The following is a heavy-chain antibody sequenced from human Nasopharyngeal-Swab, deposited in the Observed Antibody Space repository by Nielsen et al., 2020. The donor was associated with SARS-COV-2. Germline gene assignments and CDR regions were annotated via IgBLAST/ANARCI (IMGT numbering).Heavy chain of an antibody. CDR1: GFTVSSYS. D-gene: IGHD6-19*01. J-gene: IGHJ4*02. CDR3: AREDWGSGWYFDY. V-gene: IGHV3-21*01. Sequence: LSLTCAASGFTVSSYSMNWVRQAPGKGLEWVSSISSSSSYIYYADSAKGRFTISRDNAKNSLYLQMNSLRAEDTAVYYCAREDWGSGWYFDYWGQGTLVTVSS. CDR2: ISSSSSYI.